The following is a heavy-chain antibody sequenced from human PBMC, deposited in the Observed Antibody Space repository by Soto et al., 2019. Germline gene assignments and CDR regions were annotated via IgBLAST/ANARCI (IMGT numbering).Heavy chain of an antibody. D-gene: IGHD6-13*01. CDR2: INPNSGGT. J-gene: IGHJ5*02. CDR1: GYTFTGCY. CDR3: ARDWAAGYWFDP. Sequence: GASVKVCCKASGYTFTGCYMHWVRQAPGQGLEWMGWINPNSGGTNYAQKFQGRVTMTRDTSISTAYMELSRLRSDDTAVYYCARDWAAGYWFDPWGQGTLVTVSS. V-gene: IGHV1-2*02.